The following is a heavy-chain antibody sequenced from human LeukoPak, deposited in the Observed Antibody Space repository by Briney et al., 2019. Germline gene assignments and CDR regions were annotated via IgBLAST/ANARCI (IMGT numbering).Heavy chain of an antibody. D-gene: IGHD6-13*01. V-gene: IGHV3-7*01. CDR3: TREQDREAAGTVIGDY. J-gene: IGHJ4*02. CDR1: GFTFSSHW. Sequence: GGSLRLSCAASGFTFSSHWMSWVRQAPGKGLEWVANIKKDGSEKYYVDAVKGRFTISRDNAKTSLYLQMNSLRADDTAVYYCTREQDREAAGTVIGDYWGQGALVTVSS. CDR2: IKKDGSEK.